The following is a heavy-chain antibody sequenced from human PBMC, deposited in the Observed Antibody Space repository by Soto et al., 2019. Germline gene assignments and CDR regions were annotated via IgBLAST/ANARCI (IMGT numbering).Heavy chain of an antibody. Sequence: GASVKVSCKVSGYTLTELSMHWVRQAPGKGLEWMGGFDPEDGETIYAQKFQGRVTMTEDTSTDTAYMELSSLRSEDTAVYYCATVFRLNDSSGYYVYWGQGTLVTVFS. D-gene: IGHD3-22*01. J-gene: IGHJ4*02. CDR3: ATVFRLNDSSGYYVY. V-gene: IGHV1-24*01. CDR1: GYTLTELS. CDR2: FDPEDGET.